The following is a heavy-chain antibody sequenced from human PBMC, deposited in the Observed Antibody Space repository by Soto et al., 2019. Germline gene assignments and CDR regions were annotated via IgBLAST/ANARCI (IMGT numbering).Heavy chain of an antibody. J-gene: IGHJ5*02. Sequence: QVQLQQWGAGLLKPSETLSLICGVYGGSFSGYYWSWIRQPPGKGLEWIGEINHSGSTNYNPSLKSRVTISVDTSKNQCSLKLSSVTAADTAVYYCARGGFGTGMVWWFDPWGQGTLVTVSS. CDR2: INHSGST. D-gene: IGHD1-1*01. CDR1: GGSFSGYY. CDR3: ARGGFGTGMVWWFDP. V-gene: IGHV4-34*01.